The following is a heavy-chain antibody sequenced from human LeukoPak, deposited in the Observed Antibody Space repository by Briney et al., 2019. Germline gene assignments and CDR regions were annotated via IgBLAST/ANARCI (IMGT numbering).Heavy chain of an antibody. D-gene: IGHD2-15*01. CDR1: GGSISSSSYY. Sequence: SSETLSLTCTVSGGSISSSSYYWGWIRQPPGKGLEWIGSIYYSGSTYYNPSLKSRVTISVDTSKNQFSLKLSSVTAADTAVYYCARDGGGSNFDYWGQGTLVTVSS. V-gene: IGHV4-39*07. J-gene: IGHJ4*02. CDR3: ARDGGGSNFDY. CDR2: IYYSGST.